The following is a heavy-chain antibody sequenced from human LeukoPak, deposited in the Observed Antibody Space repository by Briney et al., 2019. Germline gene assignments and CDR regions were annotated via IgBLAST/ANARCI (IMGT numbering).Heavy chain of an antibody. J-gene: IGHJ4*02. D-gene: IGHD3-3*01. CDR1: GFTFSSYW. V-gene: IGHV3-74*01. CDR2: VSSDGSIT. Sequence: GGSLRLSCAASGFTFSSYWMYWVRQAPGKGLVWVSRVSSDGSITDYTDSVKGRFTISRDNAKNTLYLQMNSLRAEDTAMYYCVRAVGGNDGRTFGYWAQGTLVTVSS. CDR3: VRAVGGNDGRTFGY.